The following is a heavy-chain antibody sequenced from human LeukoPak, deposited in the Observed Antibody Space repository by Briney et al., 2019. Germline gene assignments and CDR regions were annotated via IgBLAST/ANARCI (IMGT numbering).Heavy chain of an antibody. V-gene: IGHV4-39*07. CDR2: ISYSGST. Sequence: SETLSLTCTVSGGSISSSSYYWGWIRQPPGKGLEWIGSISYSGSTYYNPSLKSRVTISVDTSKNQFSLKLSSVTAADTAVYYCARVYGSGRYYYYMDVWGKGTTVTISS. CDR3: ARVYGSGRYYYYMDV. J-gene: IGHJ6*03. D-gene: IGHD3-10*01. CDR1: GGSISSSSYY.